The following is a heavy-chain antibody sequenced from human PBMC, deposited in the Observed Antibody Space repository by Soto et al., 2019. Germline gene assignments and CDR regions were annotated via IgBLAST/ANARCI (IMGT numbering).Heavy chain of an antibody. J-gene: IGHJ6*04. Sequence: SETLSLTCTVSGGSISSYYWSWIRQPPGKGLEWIGYIYYSGSTNYNPSLKSRVTISVDTSKNQFSLKLSSVTAADTAVYYCAREVVRGARSVDVWGKGTTVTVSS. CDR3: AREVVRGARSVDV. CDR1: GGSISSYY. CDR2: IYYSGST. D-gene: IGHD3-10*01. V-gene: IGHV4-59*01.